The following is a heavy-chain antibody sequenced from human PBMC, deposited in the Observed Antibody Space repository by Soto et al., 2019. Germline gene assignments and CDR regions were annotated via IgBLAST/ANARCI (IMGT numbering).Heavy chain of an antibody. Sequence: QITLKESGPTLVKPTQTLTLTCTFSGFSLSTSGVGVGWIRQPPGKALVWLAVIYWDDDKGYSPSLKNRLTITKDTSKNQVVLTMTNMDPVDTATYYCAHTVGLVVVTSEDEYFQHWGQGTQVTVSS. CDR3: AHTVGLVVVTSEDEYFQH. V-gene: IGHV2-5*02. CDR2: IYWDDDK. D-gene: IGHD2-15*01. CDR1: GFSLSTSGVG. J-gene: IGHJ1*01.